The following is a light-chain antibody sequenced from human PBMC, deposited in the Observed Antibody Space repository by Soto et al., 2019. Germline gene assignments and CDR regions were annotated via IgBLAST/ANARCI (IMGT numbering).Light chain of an antibody. Sequence: QLVLTQPASVSGSPGQSITISCTATSSDVGDYNYVSWYQQHPGKAPKLMIYDVSHRPSGVSNRFSGSKSGNTASLTISGLQAEDEADYYCSSYTTSNTLFGGGTKLTVL. J-gene: IGLJ2*01. V-gene: IGLV2-14*03. CDR1: SSDVGDYNY. CDR2: DVS. CDR3: SSYTTSNTL.